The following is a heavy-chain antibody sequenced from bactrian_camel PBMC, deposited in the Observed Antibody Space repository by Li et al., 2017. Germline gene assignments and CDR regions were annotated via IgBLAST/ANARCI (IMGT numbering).Heavy chain of an antibody. CDR2: VTSDGGDT. J-gene: IGHJ4*01. V-gene: IGHV3S6*01. CDR1: GDIYARYC. Sequence: HVQLVESGGGSVQAGGSLRLSCVASGDIYARYCMGWVRQAPGEGLEWVADVTSDGGDTHYAAAVKGRFTISRDNAKSTVDLQMNNLKPEDTARYYCAKGAFGHADGTGHATSGQGTQVTVS. D-gene: IGHD5*01.